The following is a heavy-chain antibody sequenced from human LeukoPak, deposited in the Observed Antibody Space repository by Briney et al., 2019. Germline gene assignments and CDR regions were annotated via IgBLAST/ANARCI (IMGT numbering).Heavy chain of an antibody. Sequence: TGGSLRLSCAASGFTFSSYAMSWVRQAPGKGLELVSAISGSGGSTYYADSVKGRFTISRDNSKNTLYLQMNSLRAEDTAVYYCAKLEWDPKTPFDYWGQGTLVTVSS. J-gene: IGHJ4*02. V-gene: IGHV3-23*01. CDR2: ISGSGGST. CDR3: AKLEWDPKTPFDY. CDR1: GFTFSSYA. D-gene: IGHD1-26*01.